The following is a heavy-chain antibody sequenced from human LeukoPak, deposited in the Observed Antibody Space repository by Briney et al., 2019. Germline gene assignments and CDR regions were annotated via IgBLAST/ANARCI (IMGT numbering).Heavy chain of an antibody. CDR3: ARESWNRGSDY. Sequence: SVKVSCKASGGTFSSYAISWVRQAPGQGLEWMGRIIPILGIANYAQKFQGRVTITADKSTSTAYMELSSLRSEDTAVYYCARESWNRGSDYWGQGTLVTVSS. V-gene: IGHV1-69*04. CDR1: GGTFSSYA. CDR2: IIPILGIA. J-gene: IGHJ4*02. D-gene: IGHD1-1*01.